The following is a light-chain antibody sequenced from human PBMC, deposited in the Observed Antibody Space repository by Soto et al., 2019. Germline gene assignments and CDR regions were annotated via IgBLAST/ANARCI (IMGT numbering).Light chain of an antibody. CDR2: DAS. CDR3: PQRSNWPPA. J-gene: IGKJ4*01. V-gene: IGKV1-5*01. Sequence: DIQMTQSPSTLSASVGDRVTITCRASQSIDTWLAWYHQKPGKAPKLLICDASSLESGVPSRFSGSGSGTDLTLTISSLEPEDFAVYYCPQRSNWPPAFGGGTKVDI. CDR1: QSIDTW.